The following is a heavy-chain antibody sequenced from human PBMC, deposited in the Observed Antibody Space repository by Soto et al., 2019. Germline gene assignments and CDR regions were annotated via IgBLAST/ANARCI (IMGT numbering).Heavy chain of an antibody. CDR2: INPNSGGT. Sequence: ASVKVSCKASGYTFTGYYMHWVRQAPGQGLEWMGWINPNSGGTNYAQKFQGWVTMTRDTSISTAYMELSRLRSDDTAVYYCARGDGVGYYGSGPPVDPNYYYGMDVWGQGTTVTVSS. V-gene: IGHV1-2*04. J-gene: IGHJ6*02. CDR3: ARGDGVGYYGSGPPVDPNYYYGMDV. D-gene: IGHD3-10*01. CDR1: GYTFTGYY.